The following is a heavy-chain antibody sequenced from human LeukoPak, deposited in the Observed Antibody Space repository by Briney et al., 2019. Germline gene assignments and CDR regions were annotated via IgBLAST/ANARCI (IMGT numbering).Heavy chain of an antibody. Sequence: TSGTLSLTCTVSGGSISDYYWSWIRQPPGKGLEWIGYIYYGSTKYNPYLKSRVTISIDTSKNQFSLKLSSVTAADTALYYCARGTGAYYYLWGQGTMVTVSS. J-gene: IGHJ3*01. CDR2: IYYGST. CDR1: GGSISDYY. CDR3: ARGTGAYYYL. V-gene: IGHV4-59*01. D-gene: IGHD3-22*01.